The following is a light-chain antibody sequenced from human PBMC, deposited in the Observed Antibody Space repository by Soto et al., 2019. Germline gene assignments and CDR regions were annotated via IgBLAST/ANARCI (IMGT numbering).Light chain of an antibody. CDR2: AAS. Sequence: DIEMTHSPSSLSVSGGDCRMLTCVSSQDIDISLAWFQQRPGKAPKVLIYAASGLVTGVPPTFSGSGSGTEFTLTISSVQPDDFATHFCQHDDTFSWTFSQGTKVDI. J-gene: IGKJ1*01. CDR1: QDIDIS. CDR3: QHDDTFSWT. V-gene: IGKV1-12*01.